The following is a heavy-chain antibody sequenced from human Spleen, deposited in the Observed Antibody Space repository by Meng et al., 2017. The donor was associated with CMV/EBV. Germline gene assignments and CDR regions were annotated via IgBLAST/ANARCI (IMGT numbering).Heavy chain of an antibody. D-gene: IGHD3-3*01. CDR3: GGGYYNFDY. Sequence: GGPLRLSCAASGFTFSTYAMDWLHWVRQAPGKGLEWVALTSYDGSMKYYADSVKGRFTISRDNSKNTLYLQMNSLRAEDTAVYYCGGGYYNFDYWGQGTLVTVSS. J-gene: IGHJ4*02. CDR1: GFTFSTYA. V-gene: IGHV3-30*04. CDR2: TSYDGSMK.